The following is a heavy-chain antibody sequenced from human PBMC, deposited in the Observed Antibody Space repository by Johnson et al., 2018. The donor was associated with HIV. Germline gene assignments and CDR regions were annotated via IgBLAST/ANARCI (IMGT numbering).Heavy chain of an antibody. CDR2: ISYDGSNK. D-gene: IGHD6-19*01. V-gene: IGHV3-30*18. J-gene: IGHJ3*02. CDR3: AKEASGLYHAGDAFDI. Sequence: VQLVESGGGVVQPERSLRLSCAASGFTFSSSGMLWVRQAPGKGLEWVAVISYDGSNKYYADSVKGRFTISRDNSKNTLYLQMNSLRAEDTAVYYCAKEASGLYHAGDAFDIWGQGTMVTVSS. CDR1: GFTFSSSG.